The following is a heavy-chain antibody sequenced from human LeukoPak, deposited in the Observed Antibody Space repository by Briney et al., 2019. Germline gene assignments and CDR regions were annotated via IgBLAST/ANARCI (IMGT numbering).Heavy chain of an antibody. CDR1: GFTFGSHW. V-gene: IGHV3-7*01. J-gene: IGHJ5*02. CDR2: TNQDGSRE. D-gene: IGHD6-19*01. Sequence: GGSRRLSCTASGFTFGSHWMIWVRRAPGKGLEWVANTNQDGSREKYADSVRGRFTVSRDNAKNSVYLQMNSLGVEDTAIYYCARDSGWTFDPWGQGTLVTVSS. CDR3: ARDSGWTFDP.